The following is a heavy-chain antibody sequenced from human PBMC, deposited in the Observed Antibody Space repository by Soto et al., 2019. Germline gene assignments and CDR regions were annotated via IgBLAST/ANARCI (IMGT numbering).Heavy chain of an antibody. CDR1: GFTFSSYA. V-gene: IGHV3-30-3*01. Sequence: LRLSCAASGFTFSSYAMHWVRQAPGKGLEWVAVISYDGSNKYYADSVKGRFTISRDNSKNTLYLQMNSLRAEDTAVYYCARDSPYGQQWPTYYFDYWGQGTLVTVSS. CDR2: ISYDGSNK. J-gene: IGHJ4*02. D-gene: IGHD6-19*01. CDR3: ARDSPYGQQWPTYYFDY.